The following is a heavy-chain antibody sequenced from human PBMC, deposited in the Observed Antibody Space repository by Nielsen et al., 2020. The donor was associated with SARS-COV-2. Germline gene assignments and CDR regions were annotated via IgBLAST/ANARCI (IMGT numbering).Heavy chain of an antibody. CDR3: TTDPAPRGFSY. CDR1: GFTFNNAW. CDR2: IKSRPDGGTT. J-gene: IGHJ4*02. V-gene: IGHV3-15*01. D-gene: IGHD3-10*01. Sequence: GESLKISCVVSGFTFNNAWMSWVRQAPGKGLEWVGRIKSRPDGGTTDFAAPVKDRFTISRDDSKNTLYLQMNSLKTEDTAFYYCTTDPAPRGFSYWGQGTLVTVSS.